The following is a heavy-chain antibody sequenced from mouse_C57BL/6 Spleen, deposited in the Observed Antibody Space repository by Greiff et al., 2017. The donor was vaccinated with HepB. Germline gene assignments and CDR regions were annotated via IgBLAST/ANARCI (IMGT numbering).Heavy chain of an antibody. CDR1: GFTFSDYY. J-gene: IGHJ1*03. Sequence: DVQLVESEGGLVQPGSSMKLSCTASGFTFSDYYMAWVRQVPEKGLEWVANINYDGSSTYYLDSLKSRFIISRDNAKNILYLQMSSLKSEDTATYYCARDYDFYWYFDVWGTGTTVTVSS. CDR2: INYDGSST. V-gene: IGHV5-16*01. CDR3: ARDYDFYWYFDV. D-gene: IGHD2-4*01.